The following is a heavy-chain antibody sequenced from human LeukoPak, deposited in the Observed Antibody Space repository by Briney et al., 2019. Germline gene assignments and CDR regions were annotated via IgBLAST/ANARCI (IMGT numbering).Heavy chain of an antibody. CDR1: GGSISSYY. CDR3: ARGIRVDCSGGSCYSPFFDY. J-gene: IGHJ4*02. CDR2: IYYSGST. D-gene: IGHD2-15*01. Sequence: SETLSLTCTVSGGSISSYYWSWIRQPPGKGLEWIGYIYYSGSTNYNPSLKSRVTISVDTSKNQFSLKLSSVTAADTAVYYCARGIRVDCSGGSCYSPFFDYWGQGTLVTVSS. V-gene: IGHV4-59*01.